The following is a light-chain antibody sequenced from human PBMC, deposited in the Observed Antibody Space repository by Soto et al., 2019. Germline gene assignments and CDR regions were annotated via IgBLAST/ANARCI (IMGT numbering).Light chain of an antibody. Sequence: DNHITQSPASLSASVGDTLTITSRASQSISSYLNWYQQKPGEAPKLLIYAASSLQSGVPSRFSGSGSGTDFTLTISSLQPEDFATYYCQQSYSTPITFGQGTRLEI. J-gene: IGKJ5*01. V-gene: IGKV1-39*01. CDR3: QQSYSTPIT. CDR1: QSISSY. CDR2: AAS.